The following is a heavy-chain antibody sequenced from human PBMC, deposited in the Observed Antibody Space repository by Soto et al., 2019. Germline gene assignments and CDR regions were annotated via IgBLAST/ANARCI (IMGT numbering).Heavy chain of an antibody. Sequence: QLQLQESGPGLVKPSETLSLTCTVSGCSISSSNYYWGWIRQPPGKGLEWIGSIYSSGSTYYIPSLKRRLTISVDTSKNQCSLKLTSVTAADTAVFYCARHYYATYYFDYWVQGTLVTVSS. J-gene: IGHJ4*02. CDR2: IYSSGST. CDR1: GCSISSSNYY. V-gene: IGHV4-39*01. D-gene: IGHD3-22*01. CDR3: ARHYYATYYFDY.